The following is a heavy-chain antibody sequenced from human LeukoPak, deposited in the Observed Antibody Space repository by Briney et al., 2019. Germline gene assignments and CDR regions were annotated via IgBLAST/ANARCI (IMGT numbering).Heavy chain of an antibody. CDR3: AVNRIAARPYFDY. CDR2: IIPIRGIA. CDR1: GGTFSSYA. J-gene: IGHJ4*02. V-gene: IGHV1-69*04. D-gene: IGHD6-6*01. Sequence: SVKLSCKASGGTFSSYAISWVRQAPGQGLEWMGRIIPIRGIANYAQKFQGRVTITADKSTSTAYMELSSLRSENTAVYYCAVNRIAARPYFDYWGQGTLVTVSS.